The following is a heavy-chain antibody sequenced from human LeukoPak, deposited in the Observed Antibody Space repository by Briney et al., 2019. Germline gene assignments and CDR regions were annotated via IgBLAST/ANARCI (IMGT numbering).Heavy chain of an antibody. J-gene: IGHJ4*02. CDR2: ISGSGGST. CDR1: GFTFSSYA. Sequence: GGSLRLSCAASGFTFSSYAMSWVRQAPGKGLKWVSAISGSGGSTYYADSVKGRFTISRDNSKNTLYLQMNSLRAEDTAVYYCAKDGFYGDYAGNFDYWGQGTLVTVSS. D-gene: IGHD4-17*01. CDR3: AKDGFYGDYAGNFDY. V-gene: IGHV3-23*01.